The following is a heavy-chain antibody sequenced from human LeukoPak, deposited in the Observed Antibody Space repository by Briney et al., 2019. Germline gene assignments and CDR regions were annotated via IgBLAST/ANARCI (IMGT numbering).Heavy chain of an antibody. J-gene: IGHJ4*02. CDR1: GFTFSSYS. CDR3: AREVAVGIGAYNY. Sequence: PGGSLRLSCAASGFTFSSYSMNWVRQAPGKGLEWVSSISSSSSYIYYADSVKGRFTISRDNAKNSLYLQVNSLRAEDTAVYYCAREVAVGIGAYNYWGQGTLVTVSS. V-gene: IGHV3-21*01. D-gene: IGHD6-13*01. CDR2: ISSSSSYI.